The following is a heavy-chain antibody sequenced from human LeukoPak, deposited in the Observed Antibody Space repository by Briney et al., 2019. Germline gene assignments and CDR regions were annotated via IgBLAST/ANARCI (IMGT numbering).Heavy chain of an antibody. CDR3: ARIKVSTISAFDI. CDR1: GGSIGTYY. CDR2: IYHTGST. D-gene: IGHD5/OR15-5a*01. Sequence: PSETLSLTCTVSGGSIGTYYWTWLRQPPGKGLECVGFIYHTGSTNYNPSLKSRVTISVDTSKNQFSLKLNSVTAADTAIYYCARIKVSTISAFDIWGQGTMVTVAS. V-gene: IGHV4-59*01. J-gene: IGHJ3*02.